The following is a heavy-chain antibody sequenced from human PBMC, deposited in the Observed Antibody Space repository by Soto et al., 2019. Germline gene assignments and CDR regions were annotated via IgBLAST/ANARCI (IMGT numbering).Heavy chain of an antibody. Sequence: QITLKESGPTLVKPTQTLTLTCTFSGFSLSTSGVDVGWIRQPPGKALEWLALIYWDDDKRYSPSLKSRLTITKDTSKNQVVLTMTNMDPLDTATYYCAHRRPYSNSPEYFFDYWVQGTLVTVSS. V-gene: IGHV2-5*02. J-gene: IGHJ4*02. CDR2: IYWDDDK. CDR3: AHRRPYSNSPEYFFDY. CDR1: GFSLSTSGVD. D-gene: IGHD6-6*01.